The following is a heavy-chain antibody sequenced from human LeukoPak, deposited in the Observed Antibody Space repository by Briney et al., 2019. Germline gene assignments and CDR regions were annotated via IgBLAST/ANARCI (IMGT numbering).Heavy chain of an antibody. V-gene: IGHV4-59*01. CDR2: IYYSGST. Sequence: SETLSLTCTVSGGSISSYYWSWLRQPPGKGLEWIGYIYYSGSTNYNPSLKSRVTISVDTSKNQFSLRLSSVTAADTAVYYCARDSGNGAYYYYYMDVWGKGTTVTVSS. J-gene: IGHJ6*03. D-gene: IGHD4-23*01. CDR3: ARDSGNGAYYYYYMDV. CDR1: GGSISSYY.